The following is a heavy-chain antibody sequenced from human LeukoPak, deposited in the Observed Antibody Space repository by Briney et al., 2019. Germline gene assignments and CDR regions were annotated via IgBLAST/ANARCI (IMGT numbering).Heavy chain of an antibody. J-gene: IGHJ3*02. Sequence: GGSLRLSCAASEFTFSDYAMNWVRQAPGKGLEWVSTINYSGDTTYDADSVKGRFTTSRDNAQNTLYLQMNSLRVEDTAIYYCAKSKNWGYGHGTFDIWGHGTMVTVSS. D-gene: IGHD3-16*01. V-gene: IGHV3-23*01. CDR1: EFTFSDYA. CDR3: AKSKNWGYGHGTFDI. CDR2: INYSGDTT.